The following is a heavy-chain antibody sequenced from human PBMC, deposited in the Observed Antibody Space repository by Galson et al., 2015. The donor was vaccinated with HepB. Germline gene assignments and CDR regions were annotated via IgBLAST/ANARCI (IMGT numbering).Heavy chain of an antibody. CDR2: ISGSGGST. V-gene: IGHV3-23*01. CDR3: AKGIYSGSYGSPDY. J-gene: IGHJ4*02. Sequence: SLRLSYAASGFTFSSYAMSWVRQAPGRGLEWVSAISGSGGSTYYADSVKGRFTISRDNSKNTLYLQMNSLRAEDTAVYYCAKGIYSGSYGSPDYWGQGTLVTVSS. D-gene: IGHD1-26*01. CDR1: GFTFSSYA.